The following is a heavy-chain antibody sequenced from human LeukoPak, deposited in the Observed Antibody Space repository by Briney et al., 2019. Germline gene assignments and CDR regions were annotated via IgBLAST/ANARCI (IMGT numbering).Heavy chain of an antibody. V-gene: IGHV4-34*01. D-gene: IGHD4-17*01. CDR3: ALKRVGTTVTRGLFDY. CDR1: GGSFSGYY. J-gene: IGHJ4*02. CDR2: INHSGST. Sequence: SETLSLTCAVYGGSFSGYYWSWIRQPPGKGLEWIGEINHSGSTNYNPSLKSRVTISVDTSKNQFSLKLSSVTAADTAVYYCALKRVGTTVTRGLFDYWGQGTLVSVSS.